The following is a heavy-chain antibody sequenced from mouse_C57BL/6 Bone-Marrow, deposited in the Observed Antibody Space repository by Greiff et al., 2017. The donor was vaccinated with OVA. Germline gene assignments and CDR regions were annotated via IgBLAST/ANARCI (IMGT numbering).Heavy chain of an antibody. V-gene: IGHV14-4*01. CDR3: TTRDGYWAD. CDR1: GFNIKDDY. Sequence: EVQLQQSGAELVRPGASVKLSCTASGFNIKDDYMHWVKQRPEQGLEWIGWIDPENGDTEYASKFQGKATITADTSSNTAYLQLSSLTSEDTAVYYCTTRDGYWADWGKGTLVTVSA. CDR2: IDPENGDT. D-gene: IGHD2-3*01. J-gene: IGHJ3*01.